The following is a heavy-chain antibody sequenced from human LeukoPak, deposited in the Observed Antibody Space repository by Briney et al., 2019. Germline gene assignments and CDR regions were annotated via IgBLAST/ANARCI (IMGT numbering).Heavy chain of an antibody. Sequence: SETLSLTCTVTAGSISSYYWSWIRQPPGKGLEWIGYIYYSGSTNYSPSLESRVTISVDTSKNQFSLKLTSVTAADTAVYFCARESGQQGSFDYWGQGTLVTVSS. D-gene: IGHD6-13*01. CDR2: IYYSGST. CDR3: ARESGQQGSFDY. J-gene: IGHJ4*02. V-gene: IGHV4-59*01. CDR1: AGSISSYY.